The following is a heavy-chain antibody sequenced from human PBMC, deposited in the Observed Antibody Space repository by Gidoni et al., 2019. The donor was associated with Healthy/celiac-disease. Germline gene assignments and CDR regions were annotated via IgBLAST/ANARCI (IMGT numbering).Heavy chain of an antibody. Sequence: EVQLVESGGGLVQPGGSLRLSCAASGFTLSDHYIDWVRQTPGKGLEWVGRIRNKANSHTTEYATSVKGRFTILRDDSKNSVYLHMSSLKTEDTAIYYCAREGILFVALDIWGQGTMVTVSS. V-gene: IGHV3-72*01. CDR1: GFTLSDHY. CDR3: AREGILFVALDI. D-gene: IGHD2-21*01. CDR2: IRNKANSHTT. J-gene: IGHJ3*02.